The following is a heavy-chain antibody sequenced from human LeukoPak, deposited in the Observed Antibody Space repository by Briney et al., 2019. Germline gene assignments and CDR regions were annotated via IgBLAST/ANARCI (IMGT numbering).Heavy chain of an antibody. Sequence: GGCLRLSCAASGFTFRSYWMHWVRQAPGKGLVWVSRIKGNGSAASYADSVKGRFTISRDNAKNTLYLQMNSLRVEDMAVYYCARSYWLDPWGQGALVTVSS. CDR1: GFTFRSYW. J-gene: IGHJ5*02. V-gene: IGHV3-74*01. CDR2: IKGNGSAA. CDR3: ARSYWLDP.